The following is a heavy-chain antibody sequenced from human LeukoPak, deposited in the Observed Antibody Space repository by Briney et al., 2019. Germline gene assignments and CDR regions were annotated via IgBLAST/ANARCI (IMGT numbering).Heavy chain of an antibody. J-gene: IGHJ4*02. Sequence: SQTLSLTCAISGDSVSSNSAVRNWIRQSPSRGLEWLGRTYYRSKWYFDYSVSVKSRMTINPDTSENQFSLQLNSVTPEDTAVYYCARGGYSVYFDYWGQGTLVTVSS. CDR2: TYYRSKWYF. CDR3: ARGGYSVYFDY. CDR1: GDSVSSNSAV. V-gene: IGHV6-1*01. D-gene: IGHD5-12*01.